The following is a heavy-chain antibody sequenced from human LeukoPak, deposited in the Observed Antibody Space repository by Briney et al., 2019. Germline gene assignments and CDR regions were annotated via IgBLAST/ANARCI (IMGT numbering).Heavy chain of an antibody. V-gene: IGHV3-23*01. CDR2: ISGSGGNT. CDR1: GFTFSSYA. J-gene: IGHJ4*02. D-gene: IGHD5-18*01. CDR3: AKAYNVYSDGVNYFDY. Sequence: GGSLRLPCAASGFTFSSYAMSWVRQAPGKGLEWGSGISGSGGNTYYADSVKGRFTISRDNSKNTLYLQMNSLRAEDKAVYYCAKAYNVYSDGVNYFDYWGQGTLVTVSS.